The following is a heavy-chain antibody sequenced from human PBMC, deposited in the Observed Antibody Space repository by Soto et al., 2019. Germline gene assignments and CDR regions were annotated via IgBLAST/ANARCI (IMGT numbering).Heavy chain of an antibody. J-gene: IGHJ5*02. CDR1: GGSISSGGYY. D-gene: IGHD2-15*01. V-gene: IGHV4-31*03. Sequence: QVQLQESGPGLVKPSQTLSLTCTVSGGSISSGGYYWSWIRQHPGKGLEWIGYINYSGGTYYSPSLKSRITISVDTSKNQFSLKLSSVTAADTAVYYCARVRTPSGYCSGGSCYSGWFDPWGHGTLVTVSS. CDR2: INYSGGT. CDR3: ARVRTPSGYCSGGSCYSGWFDP.